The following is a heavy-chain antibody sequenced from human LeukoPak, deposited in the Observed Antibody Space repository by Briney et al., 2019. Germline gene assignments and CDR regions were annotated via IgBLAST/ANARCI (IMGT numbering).Heavy chain of an antibody. J-gene: IGHJ6*03. D-gene: IGHD2-8*02. Sequence: ASVKVSCKASGYTFTSYDINWVRRATGQGLEWMGWMNPNSGNTGYAQKFQGRVTMTRNTSISTAYMELSSLRSEDTAVYYCARGVVYAKGFYYYYMDVWGKGTTVTVSS. CDR3: ARGVVYAKGFYYYYMDV. V-gene: IGHV1-8*01. CDR1: GYTFTSYD. CDR2: MNPNSGNT.